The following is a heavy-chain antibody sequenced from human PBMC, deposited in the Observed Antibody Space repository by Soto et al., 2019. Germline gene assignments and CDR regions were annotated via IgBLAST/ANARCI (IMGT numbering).Heavy chain of an antibody. D-gene: IGHD4-4*01. Sequence: EVQLLESGGGLVQPGGSLRLSCAASGFTFSSYGMDWVRKAPGKGLEWVSAISASGGNTYYADSVKGRFTISRDNSKNTLFLQMNSLRAEDTAVYYCAKELGHSKPFDYWGQGTLVTVSS. J-gene: IGHJ4*02. CDR2: ISASGGNT. CDR1: GFTFSSYG. V-gene: IGHV3-23*01. CDR3: AKELGHSKPFDY.